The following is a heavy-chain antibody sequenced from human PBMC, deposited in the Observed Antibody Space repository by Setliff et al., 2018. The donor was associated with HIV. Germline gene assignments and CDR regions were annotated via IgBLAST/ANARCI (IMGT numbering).Heavy chain of an antibody. V-gene: IGHV4-31*11. Sequence: SETLSLTCAVYGGSFSGYYWSWIRQHPGKGLEWIGYIYYSGTTYYNPSLKSRATISVDTSKNQFSLKLTSVTAADTAVYYCARVRLYNTALDYWGQGTLVTVSS. CDR3: ARVRLYNTALDY. D-gene: IGHD3-3*01. J-gene: IGHJ4*02. CDR2: IYYSGTT. CDR1: GGSFSGYY.